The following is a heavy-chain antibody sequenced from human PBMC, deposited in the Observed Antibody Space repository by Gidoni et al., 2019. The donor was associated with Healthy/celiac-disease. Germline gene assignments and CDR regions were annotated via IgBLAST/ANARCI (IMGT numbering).Heavy chain of an antibody. V-gene: IGHV2-5*01. CDR2: IYWNDDK. CDR1: GFSLSTSAVG. J-gene: IGHJ4*02. Sequence: QITLKESGPTLVKPTQTLTLTCTFSGFSLSTSAVGVGWIRQPPGKALEWLALIYWNDDKRYSPSLKSRLTITKDTSKNQVVLTMTNMDPVDTATYYCAHSPTQRGSSWYSEAGDYFDYWGQGTLVTVSS. D-gene: IGHD6-13*01. CDR3: AHSPTQRGSSWYSEAGDYFDY.